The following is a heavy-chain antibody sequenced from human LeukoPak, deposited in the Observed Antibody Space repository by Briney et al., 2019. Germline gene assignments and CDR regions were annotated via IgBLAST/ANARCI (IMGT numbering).Heavy chain of an antibody. Sequence: QPGRSLRLSCVASGFTFSSYGMHWVRQTPGKGLEWVAVIVNDGSEKYYADSVKGRFTISRDNPRNTLFLQMNSLRAEDTAVYYCARDSITGDNPFDYWGQGTLVTVSS. CDR3: ARDSITGDNPFDY. CDR2: IVNDGSEK. CDR1: GFTFSSYG. V-gene: IGHV3-33*01. D-gene: IGHD7-27*01. J-gene: IGHJ4*02.